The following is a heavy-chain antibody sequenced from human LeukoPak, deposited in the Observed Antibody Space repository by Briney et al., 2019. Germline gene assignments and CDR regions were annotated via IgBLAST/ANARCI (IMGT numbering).Heavy chain of an antibody. V-gene: IGHV3-74*01. CDR2: INSDGTTT. CDR3: ANLPAYNWNVNY. D-gene: IGHD1-20*01. Sequence: GGSLRLSCAASGFTFSTYWMHWVRQGPGKGLVWVSRINSDGTTTNYADSVKGRFTISRDNAKNTLYLQMNSLRAEDTAVYYCANLPAYNWNVNYWGQGTLVTVSS. J-gene: IGHJ4*02. CDR1: GFTFSTYW.